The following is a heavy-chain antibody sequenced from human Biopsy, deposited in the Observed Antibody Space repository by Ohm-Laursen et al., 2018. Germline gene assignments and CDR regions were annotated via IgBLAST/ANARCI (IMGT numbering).Heavy chain of an antibody. CDR2: FDREERKT. Sequence: SSVKVSCKVSGSTLTELSIHWVRQTGGKGLEWMGGFDREERKTVYAEKFQGRATMTEDTSTDTVYMEVTSLRSDDTAVYYCATGPYYDTRFYYNVRPFDFWGQGTLVTVSS. V-gene: IGHV1-24*01. J-gene: IGHJ4*02. CDR3: ATGPYYDTRFYYNVRPFDF. D-gene: IGHD3-10*01. CDR1: GSTLTELS.